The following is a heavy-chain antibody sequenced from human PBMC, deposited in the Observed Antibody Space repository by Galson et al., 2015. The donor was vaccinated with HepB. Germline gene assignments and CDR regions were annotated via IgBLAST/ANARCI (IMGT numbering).Heavy chain of an antibody. V-gene: IGHV3-15*07. CDR3: TAEFWNSYGSYYYYYMDV. CDR2: IKSKTDGGTT. J-gene: IGHJ6*03. Sequence: SLRLSCAASGFTFSNAWMNWVRQAPGKGLEWVGRIKSKTDGGTTDYAAPVKGRFTISRDDSKNTLYLQMNSLKTEDTAVYYCTAEFWNSYGSYYYYYMDVWGKGTTVTVSS. CDR1: GFTFSNAW. D-gene: IGHD5-18*01.